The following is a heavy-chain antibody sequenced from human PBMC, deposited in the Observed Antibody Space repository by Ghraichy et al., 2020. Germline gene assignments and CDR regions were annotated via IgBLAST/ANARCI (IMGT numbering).Heavy chain of an antibody. Sequence: SETLSLTCTVSGGSLIAHYWAWIRQPPGKGLEWVGYISYTGHTGYNPSLKSRVTISVDTSKNQFSLSLSSMTAADTAMYYCARHGGSISPLGRWGQGTLNSVSS. CDR2: ISYTGHT. J-gene: IGHJ4*02. CDR1: GGSLIAHY. CDR3: ARHGGSISPLGR. V-gene: IGHV4-59*08. D-gene: IGHD3/OR15-3a*01.